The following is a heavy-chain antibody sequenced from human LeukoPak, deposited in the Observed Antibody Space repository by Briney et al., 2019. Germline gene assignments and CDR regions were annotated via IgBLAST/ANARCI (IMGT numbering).Heavy chain of an antibody. Sequence: ASVKVSCKASGYTFTSYDIDWVRQATGQGLEWMGWMNPNSGNTGYAQKFQGRVTITRDTSISTAYMELSSLRSEDTAVYYCARDLSLYDTPDYWGQGTLVTVSS. J-gene: IGHJ4*02. CDR2: MNPNSGNT. CDR1: GYTFTSYD. CDR3: ARDLSLYDTPDY. D-gene: IGHD3-16*02. V-gene: IGHV1-8*01.